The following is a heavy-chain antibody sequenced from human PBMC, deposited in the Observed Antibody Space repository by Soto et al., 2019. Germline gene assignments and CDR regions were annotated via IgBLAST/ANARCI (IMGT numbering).Heavy chain of an antibody. CDR2: IYYSGST. Sequence: QVQLQESGPGLVKPSQTLSLTCTVSGGSISSGGYYWSWIRQHPGKGLEWIGYIYYSGSTYYNPSLQRRVTRSVDTSKNQFALKLSSVTAADTAVYYCAGDPADCGGDCFLWYFDLWGRGTLVTVSS. J-gene: IGHJ2*01. CDR1: GGSISSGGYY. D-gene: IGHD2-21*02. CDR3: AGDPADCGGDCFLWYFDL. V-gene: IGHV4-31*03.